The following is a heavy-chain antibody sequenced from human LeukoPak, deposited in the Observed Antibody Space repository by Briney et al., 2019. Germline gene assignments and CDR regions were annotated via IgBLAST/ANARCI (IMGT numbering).Heavy chain of an antibody. D-gene: IGHD2-21*01. CDR1: GFPLSSYA. CDR3: ARAPVTSCRGAYCYPFDY. Sequence: GGSLRLSCAAFGFPLSSYAMSWVRQAPGKGLEWVSATSSSDAGTYHADSVRGRFTISRDNSKNTLYLQMNSLRVEDAAVYYCARAPVTSCRGAYCYPFDYRGQGTLVTVSS. J-gene: IGHJ4*02. V-gene: IGHV3-23*01. CDR2: TSSSDAGT.